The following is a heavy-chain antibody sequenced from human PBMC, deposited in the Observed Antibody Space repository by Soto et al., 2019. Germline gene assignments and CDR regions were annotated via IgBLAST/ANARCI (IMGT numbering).Heavy chain of an antibody. CDR3: ARVFFDWLPYFDY. V-gene: IGHV4-59*01. J-gene: IGHJ4*02. Sequence: SETLSLTCTVSGVSISSYYWSWIRQPPGKGLEWIGYIYYSGSTNYNPSLKSRVTISVDTSKNQFSLKLSSVTAADTAVYYCARVFFDWLPYFDYWGQGTLVTVSS. D-gene: IGHD3-9*01. CDR2: IYYSGST. CDR1: GVSISSYY.